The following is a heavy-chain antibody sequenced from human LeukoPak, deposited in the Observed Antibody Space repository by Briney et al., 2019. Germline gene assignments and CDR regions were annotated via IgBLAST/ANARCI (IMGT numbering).Heavy chain of an antibody. CDR3: ARGHCSGGSCLFDY. D-gene: IGHD2-15*01. Sequence: ASVKVPCRVSGYTLTELSMHWVRQAPGKGLEWMGGFDPEDGETIYAQKLQGRVTMTTDTSTSTAYMELRSLRSDDTAVYYCARGHCSGGSCLFDYWGQGTLVTVSS. V-gene: IGHV1-24*01. CDR1: GYTLTELS. J-gene: IGHJ4*02. CDR2: FDPEDGET.